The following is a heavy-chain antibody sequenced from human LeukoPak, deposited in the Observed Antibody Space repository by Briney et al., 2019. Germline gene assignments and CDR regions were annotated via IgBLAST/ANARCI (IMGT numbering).Heavy chain of an antibody. CDR2: ISGGGTT. CDR3: VRNLPMDY. V-gene: IGHV3-64D*06. CDR1: GFTFSSYP. J-gene: IGHJ4*02. D-gene: IGHD1-14*01. Sequence: PRGSLRLSCSASGFTFSSYPMHWVCQAPGKGLEYVSSISGGGTTDYADSVRGRFTISRDNSKNTLYLQMSSLSPEDTAVYYCVRNLPMDYWGRGTRVTVSS.